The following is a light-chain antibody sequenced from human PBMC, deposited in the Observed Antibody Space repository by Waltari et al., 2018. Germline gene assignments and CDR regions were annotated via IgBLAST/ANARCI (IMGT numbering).Light chain of an antibody. CDR1: TSNIGGNT. V-gene: IGLV1-44*01. CDR3: AAWDDRMNGPV. Sequence: QSVLTQPPSASGTPGQRVTISCSGTTSNIGGNTVNWYQQLPGTAPKLIIYSNSPRPSGVPDRFSGSKSGTSASLAISGLQSEDEADYYCAAWDDRMNGPVFGGGTKLTVL. J-gene: IGLJ3*02. CDR2: SNS.